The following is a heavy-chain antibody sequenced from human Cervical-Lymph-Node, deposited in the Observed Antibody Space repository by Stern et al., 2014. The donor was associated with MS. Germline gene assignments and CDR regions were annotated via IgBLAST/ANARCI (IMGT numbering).Heavy chain of an antibody. CDR2: IVPMFGTP. CDR3: ATVIWSGYWYGVDV. J-gene: IGHJ6*02. Sequence: VQLVQSGDEVKRPGSSVRVSCKASGGTFSDSAFTWVRQAPGQGLEWMGGIVPMFGTPNYAQMLQGRLTMIADKSTSTLYMELRSLRSEDTAVYYCATVIWSGYWYGVDVWGQGTPVTVSS. D-gene: IGHD3-3*01. V-gene: IGHV1-69*06. CDR1: GGTFSDSA.